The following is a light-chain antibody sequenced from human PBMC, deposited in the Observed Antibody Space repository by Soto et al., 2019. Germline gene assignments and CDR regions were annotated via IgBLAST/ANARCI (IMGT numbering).Light chain of an antibody. J-gene: IGLJ1*01. Sequence: QSVLTQPPSVSGAPGQRVTISCTGSSSNIGAGYDVNWYQQLPGTALKLVIFGDSSRPSGVPDRFSGSKAGTSASLTITVLQTEDEAVFYRQPYQPGLGVLDDFGP. CDR2: GDS. CDR1: SSNIGAGYD. CDR3: QPYQPGLGVLDD. V-gene: IGLV1-40*01.